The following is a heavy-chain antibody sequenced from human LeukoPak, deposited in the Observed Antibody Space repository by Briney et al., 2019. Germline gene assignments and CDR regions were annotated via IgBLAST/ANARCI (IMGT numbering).Heavy chain of an antibody. J-gene: IGHJ1*01. CDR2: IYSGGST. CDR3: ARDSYDSSGYYYES. Sequence: GGSLRLSCAASGFTVSSNYMSWVRQAPGKGLEWVSVIYSGGSTYYADSVKGRFTISRDNSKNTLYLQMNSLRAEDTAVYYCARDSYDSSGYYYESWGQGTLVTVSS. V-gene: IGHV3-53*01. D-gene: IGHD3-22*01. CDR1: GFTVSSNY.